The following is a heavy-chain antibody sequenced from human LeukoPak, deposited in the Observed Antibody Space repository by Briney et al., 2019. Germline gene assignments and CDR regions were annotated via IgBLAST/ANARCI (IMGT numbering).Heavy chain of an antibody. V-gene: IGHV3-48*03. CDR2: ISSSGSTI. J-gene: IGHJ4*02. CDR1: GFTLSSYE. Sequence: PGGSLRLSCAASGFTLSSYEMNWVRQAPGKGLEWVSYISSSGSTIYYADSVKGRFTISRDNAKNSLYLQMNSLRAEDTAVYYCARAARLKDDYWGQGTLVTVSS. D-gene: IGHD2-15*01. CDR3: ARAARLKDDY.